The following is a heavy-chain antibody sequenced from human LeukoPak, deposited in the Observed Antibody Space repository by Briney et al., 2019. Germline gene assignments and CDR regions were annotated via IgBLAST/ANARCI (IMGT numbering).Heavy chain of an antibody. V-gene: IGHV3-48*01. CDR1: GFTFSSYS. D-gene: IGHD2-8*01. CDR2: ISSSSTI. Sequence: PGGSLRLSCAASGFTFSSYSMNWVRQAPGKGLEWVSYISSSSTIYYADSVKGRFTISRDNAKNSLHLQMNSLRAEDTAVYYCARANPVLMVSKYFQHWGQGTLVTVSS. CDR3: ARANPVLMVSKYFQH. J-gene: IGHJ1*01.